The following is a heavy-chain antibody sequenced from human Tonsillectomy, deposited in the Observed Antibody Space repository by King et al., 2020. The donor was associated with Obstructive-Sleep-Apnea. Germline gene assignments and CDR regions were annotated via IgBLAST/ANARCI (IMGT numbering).Heavy chain of an antibody. CDR2: IYYRGST. CDR3: AKEGSLGAFDI. V-gene: IGHV4-59*08. D-gene: IGHD3-16*01. CDR1: GGSFRLYY. J-gene: IGHJ3*02. Sequence: LQLQESGPGLVKPSETLSLTCTVSGGSFRLYYLSWMRQPPGKGLEWIGYIYYRGSTNYNPSLKSRVTSSVDTSKNQFSLKLSSVTAADTAVYYCAKEGSLGAFDIWGQGTMVTVSS.